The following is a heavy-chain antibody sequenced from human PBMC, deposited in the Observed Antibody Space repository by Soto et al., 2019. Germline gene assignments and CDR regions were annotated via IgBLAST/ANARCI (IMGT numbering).Heavy chain of an antibody. CDR1: GFTFSSYA. CDR2: ISYDGSNK. J-gene: IGHJ5*02. Sequence: GGSLRLSCAASGFTFSSYAMHWVRQAPGKGLEWVAVISYDGSNKYYADSVKGRFTISRDNSKNTLYLQMNSLRAEDTAVYYCARVGERAAAGPLWVGFDPWGQGT. CDR3: ARVGERAAAGPLWVGFDP. V-gene: IGHV3-30-3*01. D-gene: IGHD6-13*01.